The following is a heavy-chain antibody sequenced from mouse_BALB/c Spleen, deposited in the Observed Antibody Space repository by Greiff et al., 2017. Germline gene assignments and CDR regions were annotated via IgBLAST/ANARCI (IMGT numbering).Heavy chain of an antibody. CDR3: ARAPFPYAMDY. CDR2: ISDGGSYT. Sequence: EVKLVESGGGLVKPGGSLKLSCAASGFTFSDYYMYWVRQTPEKRLEWVATISDGGSYTYYPDSVKGRFTISRDNAKNNLYLQMSSLKSEDTAMYYCARAPFPYAMDYWGQGTSVTVSS. V-gene: IGHV5-4*02. CDR1: GFTFSDYY. J-gene: IGHJ4*01.